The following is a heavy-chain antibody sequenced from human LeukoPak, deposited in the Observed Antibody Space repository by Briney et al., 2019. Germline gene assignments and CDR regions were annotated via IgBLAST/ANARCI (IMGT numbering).Heavy chain of an antibody. CDR1: GFTFDDYG. CDR3: ARDQGEVGSYYATGLVDY. J-gene: IGHJ4*02. Sequence: PGGSLRLSCAASGFTFDDYGMSWVCQAPGKGLEWVSGINWNGGSTGYADSVKGRFTISRDNAKNSLYLQMNSLRAEDTALYYCARDQGEVGSYYATGLVDYWGQGTLVTVSS. V-gene: IGHV3-20*04. D-gene: IGHD1-26*01. CDR2: INWNGGST.